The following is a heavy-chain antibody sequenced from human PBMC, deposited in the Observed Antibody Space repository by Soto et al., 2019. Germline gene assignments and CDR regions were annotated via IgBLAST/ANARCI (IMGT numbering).Heavy chain of an antibody. CDR3: ARVALPGYYDSSGSYYFDY. V-gene: IGHV4-30-4*01. CDR1: GGSISSGDYY. D-gene: IGHD3-22*01. CDR2: IYYSGST. Sequence: SETLSLTCTVTGGSISSGDYYWSWIRQPPGKGLEWIGYIYYSGSTYYNPSLKSRVTISVDPSKNQFSLKLSSVTAADTAVYYCARVALPGYYDSSGSYYFDYWGQGTLVTVSS. J-gene: IGHJ4*02.